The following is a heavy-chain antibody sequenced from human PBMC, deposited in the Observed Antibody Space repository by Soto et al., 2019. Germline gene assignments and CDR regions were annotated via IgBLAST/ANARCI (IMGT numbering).Heavy chain of an antibody. J-gene: IGHJ4*02. Sequence: QVQLQESGPGLVKPSQTLSLTCTVSGDSISSGGYYWSWIRQHPGKGLEWIAHIYYSGSSYYNQSLKRRVTIPVDTSKNQFPLKLSSVTEADTAVYYCARSPHFDGYNDYWGQGTLVTVSS. D-gene: IGHD3-9*01. CDR1: GDSISSGGYY. CDR2: IYYSGSS. CDR3: ARSPHFDGYNDY. V-gene: IGHV4-31*03.